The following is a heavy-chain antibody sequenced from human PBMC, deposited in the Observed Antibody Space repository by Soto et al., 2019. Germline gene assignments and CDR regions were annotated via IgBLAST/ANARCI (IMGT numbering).Heavy chain of an antibody. CDR3: TTEGPGYCSGGSCQAFDY. CDR1: GFTFSYAW. D-gene: IGHD2-15*01. V-gene: IGHV3-15*01. J-gene: IGHJ4*02. Sequence: GGSLRLSCAASGFTFSYAWMSWVRQAPGKGLEWVGRIKSKTDGETTDYAAPVKGRFTISRDDSKNTLYLQMNSLKTEDTAVYYCTTEGPGYCSGGSCQAFDYWGPGTLVTVSS. CDR2: IKSKTDGETT.